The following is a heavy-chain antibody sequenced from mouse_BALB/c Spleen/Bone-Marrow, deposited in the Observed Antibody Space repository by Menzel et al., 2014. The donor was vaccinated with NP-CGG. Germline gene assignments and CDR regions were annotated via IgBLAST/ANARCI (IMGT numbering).Heavy chain of an antibody. V-gene: IGHV1S56*01. D-gene: IGHD4-1*01. J-gene: IGHJ2*01. Sequence: VQRVESGPELVKPGASVRISCKASGYTFTSYYIHWVKQRPGQGLEWIGWIYPGNVNTKYNEKFKGKATLTADKSSSTAYMQLSSQTSEDSAVYFCAREANWNFDYWGQGTTLAVSS. CDR1: GYTFTSYY. CDR2: IYPGNVNT. CDR3: AREANWNFDY.